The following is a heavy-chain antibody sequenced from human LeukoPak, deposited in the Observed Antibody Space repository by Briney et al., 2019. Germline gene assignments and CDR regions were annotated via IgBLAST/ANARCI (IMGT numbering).Heavy chain of an antibody. J-gene: IGHJ5*02. CDR2: VHYSGSI. D-gene: IGHD6-13*01. CDR1: GGSISSSSYY. CDR3: ARGYSSSWYLNWFDP. V-gene: IGHV4-39*07. Sequence: PSETLSLTCTVSGGSISSSSYYWAWIRQPPGKGLEWIGSVHYSGSIYYNPSLKSRATLSLDTSRNQFSLKLNSVTAADTAVYYCARGYSSSWYLNWFDPWGQGTLVTVSS.